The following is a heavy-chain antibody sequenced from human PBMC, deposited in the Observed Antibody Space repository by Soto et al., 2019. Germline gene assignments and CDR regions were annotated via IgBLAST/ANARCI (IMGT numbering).Heavy chain of an antibody. Sequence: EVQLVESGGGLVQPGRSLRLSCAISGFIFDDYAMHWVRQASGKGLEWVSGISWNSGKTGYADSVKGRFTISRDNAKNSLYLQMNSLRTEDTALYYCAKGSDYDFSGYFIFDYWGQGTLVTVSS. CDR1: GFIFDDYA. CDR3: AKGSDYDFSGYFIFDY. D-gene: IGHD3-22*01. V-gene: IGHV3-9*01. J-gene: IGHJ4*02. CDR2: ISWNSGKT.